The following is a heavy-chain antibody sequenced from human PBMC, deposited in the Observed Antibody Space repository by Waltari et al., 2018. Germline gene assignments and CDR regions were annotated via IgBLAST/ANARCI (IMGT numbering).Heavy chain of an antibody. Sequence: EVQLVESGGGVRRPGGSLRLPCAASGFNFDDHGMRWVRQAPGKGLEWVSSINWNGGSTCYADSVRGRFTISRDNAKNSLYLQMNSLRADDTALYYCAREKLMGEYIDYWGQGTLVTVSS. CDR3: AREKLMGEYIDY. V-gene: IGHV3-20*04. CDR1: GFNFDDHG. J-gene: IGHJ4*02. CDR2: INWNGGST. D-gene: IGHD2-15*01.